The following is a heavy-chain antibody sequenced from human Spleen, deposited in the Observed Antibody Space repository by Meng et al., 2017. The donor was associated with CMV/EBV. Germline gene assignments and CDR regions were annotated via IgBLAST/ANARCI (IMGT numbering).Heavy chain of an antibody. D-gene: IGHD3-22*01. CDR2: MNPNSGNT. CDR3: ARGRVASYYYDSSGYNRFDP. CDR1: TSYD. V-gene: IGHV1-8*01. Sequence: TSYDINWVRQATGQGLEWMGWMNPNSGNTGYAQKFQGRVTMTRNTSISTAYMELSSLRSEDTAVYYCARGRVASYYYDSSGYNRFDPWGQGTLVTVSS. J-gene: IGHJ5*02.